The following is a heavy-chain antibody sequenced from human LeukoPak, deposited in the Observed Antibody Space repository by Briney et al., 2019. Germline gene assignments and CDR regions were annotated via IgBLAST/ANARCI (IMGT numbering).Heavy chain of an antibody. J-gene: IGHJ4*02. CDR3: AREYSGSYFHY. D-gene: IGHD1-26*01. CDR1: GFTFSSNW. CDR2: IKQDESEK. Sequence: GGSLRLSCAASGFTFSSNWMSWVRQAPGKGLEWVATIKQDESEKYYVDSVKGRFTISRDNAKNSLYLQMNSLRAEDTAVYYCAREYSGSYFHYWVQGTLVTVSS. V-gene: IGHV3-7*01.